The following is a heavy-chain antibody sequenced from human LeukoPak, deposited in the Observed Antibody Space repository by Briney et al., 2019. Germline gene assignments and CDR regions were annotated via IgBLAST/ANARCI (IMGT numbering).Heavy chain of an antibody. Sequence: PSETLSLTCAVYGWSFNDYYWNWIRQPPGKGLEWIGEINARGDTNFNPSLKSRVTISVDTSKSQFSLRLTSMIAADTAVYYCARDQVPAARGYNWFDPWGQGTLVTVSS. V-gene: IGHV4-34*01. CDR1: GWSFNDYY. CDR2: INARGDT. J-gene: IGHJ5*02. D-gene: IGHD2-2*01. CDR3: ARDQVPAARGYNWFDP.